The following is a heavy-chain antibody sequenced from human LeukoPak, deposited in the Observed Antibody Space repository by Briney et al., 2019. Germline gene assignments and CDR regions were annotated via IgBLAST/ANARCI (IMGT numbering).Heavy chain of an antibody. CDR2: MCYSGIT. V-gene: IGHV4-59*01. CDR1: GGSISSYY. D-gene: IGHD2-21*02. Sequence: SETLSLTCTVSGGSISSYYWSWIRQPPGKGLKWIGYMCYSGITNYNPSLKSRVTISVDTSKNQFSLQLSSVTAADTAVYYCAKEGLLCGGDCYRDAFDIWGQGTMVTVSS. J-gene: IGHJ3*02. CDR3: AKEGLLCGGDCYRDAFDI.